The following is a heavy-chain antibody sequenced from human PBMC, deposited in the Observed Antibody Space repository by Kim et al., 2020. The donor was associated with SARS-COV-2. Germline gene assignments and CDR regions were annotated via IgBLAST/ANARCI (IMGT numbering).Heavy chain of an antibody. CDR3: XPNXDSGYDK. Sequence: ASVKVSCKASGYTFTSYYILWVRQXPGQGXXWXXXLXPSAGSTXNAQXXXGRLTMTRDTSTSTVYMXLSXLRSGXTXVYYCXPNXDSGYDKWGQGTLVT. CDR2: LXPSAGST. D-gene: IGHD5-12*01. CDR1: GYTFTSYY. V-gene: IGHV1-46*01. J-gene: IGHJ4*02.